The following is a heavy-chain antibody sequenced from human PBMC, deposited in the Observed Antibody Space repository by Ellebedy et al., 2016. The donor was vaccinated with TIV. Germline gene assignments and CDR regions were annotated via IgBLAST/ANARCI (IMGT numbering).Heavy chain of an antibody. CDR3: ARDYQAAASYYYYYYGMDV. J-gene: IGHJ6*02. D-gene: IGHD6-13*01. CDR2: IKQDGSEK. Sequence: GESLKISCAASGFTFSSYWMSWVRQAPGKGLEWVANIKQDGSEKYYVDSVKGRFTISRDNAKNSLYLQMNSLRAEDTAVYYCARDYQAAASYYYYYYGMDVWGQGTTVTVSS. CDR1: GFTFSSYW. V-gene: IGHV3-7*04.